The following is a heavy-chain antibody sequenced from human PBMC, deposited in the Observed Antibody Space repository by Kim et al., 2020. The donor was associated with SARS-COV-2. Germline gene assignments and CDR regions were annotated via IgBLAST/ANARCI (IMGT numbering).Heavy chain of an antibody. V-gene: IGHV1-18*04. CDR2: ISAYNGNT. Sequence: ASVKVSCKASGYTFTSYGISWVRQAPGQGLEWMGWISAYNGNTNYAQKLQGRVTMTTDTSTSTAYMELRSLRSDDTAVYYCARDSGHYDSSGYSDYWGQGTLVTVSS. CDR3: ARDSGHYDSSGYSDY. J-gene: IGHJ4*02. CDR1: GYTFTSYG. D-gene: IGHD3-22*01.